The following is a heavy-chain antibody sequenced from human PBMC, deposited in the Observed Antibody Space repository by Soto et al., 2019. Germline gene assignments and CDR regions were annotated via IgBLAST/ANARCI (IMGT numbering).Heavy chain of an antibody. V-gene: IGHV3-23*01. CDR2: ISGSGGST. CDR3: AKSVVAATIYYYYGMDV. D-gene: IGHD2-15*01. CDR1: GFTFSSYA. J-gene: IGHJ6*02. Sequence: GGSLRLSCAASGFTFSSYAMSWVRQAPGKGLEWVSAISGSGGSTYYADSVKGRFTISRDNSKNTLYLQMNSLRAEDTAVYYCAKSVVAATIYYYYGMDVWGQGTTVTVSS.